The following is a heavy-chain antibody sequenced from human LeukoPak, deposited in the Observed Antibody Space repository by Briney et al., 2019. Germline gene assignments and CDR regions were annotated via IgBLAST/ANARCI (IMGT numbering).Heavy chain of an antibody. CDR3: ATKQWLAPPPDS. CDR2: INTDGTVT. V-gene: IGHV3-74*01. CDR1: GFTFSKYW. D-gene: IGHD6-19*01. J-gene: IGHJ4*02. Sequence: GGSLRLSCAASGFTFSKYWMRWVRQAPGKGLESVSLINTDGTVTTYADSVKGRFTVSRDNADNTMFLQMNSVRDEDTAVNYCATKQWLAPPPDSWGQGTPVTVSS.